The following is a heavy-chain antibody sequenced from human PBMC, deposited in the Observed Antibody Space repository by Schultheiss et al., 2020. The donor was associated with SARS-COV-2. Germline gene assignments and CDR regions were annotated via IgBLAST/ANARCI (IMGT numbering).Heavy chain of an antibody. D-gene: IGHD2-2*02. CDR2: IWYDGSNK. CDR3: ARDFRNQLLYRTQRAFDI. Sequence: GGSLRLSCAASGFTFSSYGMHWVRQAPGKGLEWVAVIWYDGSNKYYADSVKGRFTISRDNSKNTLYLQMNSLRAEDTAVYYCARDFRNQLLYRTQRAFDIWGQGTMVTVSS. J-gene: IGHJ3*02. CDR1: GFTFSSYG. V-gene: IGHV3-33*01.